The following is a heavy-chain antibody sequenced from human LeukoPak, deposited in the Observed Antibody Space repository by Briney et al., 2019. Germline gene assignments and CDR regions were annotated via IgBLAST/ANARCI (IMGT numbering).Heavy chain of an antibody. V-gene: IGHV7-4-1*02. CDR1: GYTFTSYA. CDR2: TNTNTGNP. CDR3: ASPLRYFDWLSPPELDY. Sequence: ASVKVSCKASGYTFTSYAMNWVRQAPGQGLEWMGWTNTNTGNPTYAQGFTGRFVFSLDTSVSTAYLQISSLKAEDTAVYYCASPLRYFDWLSPPELDYWGQGTLVTVSS. D-gene: IGHD3-9*01. J-gene: IGHJ4*02.